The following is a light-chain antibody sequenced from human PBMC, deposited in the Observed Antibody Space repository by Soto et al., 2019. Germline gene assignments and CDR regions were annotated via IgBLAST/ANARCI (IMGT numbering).Light chain of an antibody. J-gene: IGKJ1*01. CDR1: QSISSW. CDR3: QHYNSYSEA. CDR2: KAY. V-gene: IGKV1-5*03. Sequence: DIQMTQSPSTLFASVGDRFTITCRASQSISSWLAWYQQKPGKAPKLLIYKAYTLKSGVTSRFSGSGSGTEFTLTISSLQPDDFATYYCQHYNSYSEAVGPGTKVEIK.